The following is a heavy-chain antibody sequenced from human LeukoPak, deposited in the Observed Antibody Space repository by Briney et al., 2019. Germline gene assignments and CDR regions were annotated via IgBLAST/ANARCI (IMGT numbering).Heavy chain of an antibody. CDR3: ARNWGFNYYMDV. Sequence: GGSLRLSCAASGLTFSSYSMNWVRQAPGRGLEWVSYISSSSTTIYYADSVRGRFTISRDNAKNSLYLQMNSLRAEDTAVYYCARNWGFNYYMDVWGKGTTVTVSS. J-gene: IGHJ6*03. V-gene: IGHV3-48*04. CDR2: ISSSSTTI. CDR1: GLTFSSYS. D-gene: IGHD7-27*01.